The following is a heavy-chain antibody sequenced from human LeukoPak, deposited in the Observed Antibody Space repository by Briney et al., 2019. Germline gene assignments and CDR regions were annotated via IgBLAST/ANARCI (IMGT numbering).Heavy chain of an antibody. J-gene: IGHJ4*02. Sequence: PGGSLRLSCEGSGFTFSDHHMDWVRQAPGKGLEWVASIKFDESEKHHVDSVEGRFTISRDNAKSSLYLQMNSLRAEDTAVYFCSRVTTNGYFEYWGQGTLVTVSS. D-gene: IGHD1-1*01. CDR2: IKFDESEK. CDR1: GFTFSDHH. CDR3: SRVTTNGYFEY. V-gene: IGHV3-7*04.